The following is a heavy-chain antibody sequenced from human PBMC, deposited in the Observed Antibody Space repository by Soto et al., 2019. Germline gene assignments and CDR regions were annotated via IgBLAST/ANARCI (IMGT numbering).Heavy chain of an antibody. CDR1: GYTFTGYY. CDR2: INPNSGGT. D-gene: IGHD2-2*01. J-gene: IGHJ5*02. V-gene: IGHV1-2*04. CDR3: AREYCSSTSCYNWFDP. Sequence: ASVKVSCKASGYTFTGYYMHWVRQAPGQGLEWMGWINPNSGGTNYAQKFQGWVTMTRGTSISTAYMELSRLRSDDTAVYYCAREYCSSTSCYNWFDPWGQGTLVTVSS.